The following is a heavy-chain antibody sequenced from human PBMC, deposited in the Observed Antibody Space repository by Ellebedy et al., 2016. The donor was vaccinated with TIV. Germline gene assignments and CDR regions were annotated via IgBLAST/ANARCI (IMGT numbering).Heavy chain of an antibody. CDR3: AGDYTSSWRYYYYGMDV. Sequence: AASVKVSCKASGYTFTSYDINWVRQATGQGLAWMGWMNPNSGNTGYAQKLQGRVTMTTDTSTSTAYMELRSLRSDDTAVYYCAGDYTSSWRYYYYGMDVWGQGTTVTVSS. V-gene: IGHV1-8*01. CDR2: MNPNSGNT. CDR1: GYTFTSYD. J-gene: IGHJ6*02. D-gene: IGHD6-13*01.